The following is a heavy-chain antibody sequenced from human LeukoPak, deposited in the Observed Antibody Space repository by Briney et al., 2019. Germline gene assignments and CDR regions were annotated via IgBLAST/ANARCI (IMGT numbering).Heavy chain of an antibody. CDR2: ISGSGGST. Sequence: PGGSLRLSCAASGFTFSSYAISWVRQAPGKGLEWVSAISGSGGSTYYADSVKGRFTISRDNSKNTLYLQMNSLRAEDTAVYYCAKDMDKQIVVVITTKDYWGQGTLVTVSS. J-gene: IGHJ4*02. CDR3: AKDMDKQIVVVITTKDY. CDR1: GFTFSSYA. V-gene: IGHV3-23*01. D-gene: IGHD3-22*01.